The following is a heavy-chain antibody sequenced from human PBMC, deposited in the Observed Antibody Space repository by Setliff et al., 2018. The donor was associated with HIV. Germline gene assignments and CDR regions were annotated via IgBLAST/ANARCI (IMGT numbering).Heavy chain of an antibody. D-gene: IGHD6-6*01. CDR1: GYSFATYW. V-gene: IGHV5-51*01. CDR2: IYPGDSDT. CDR3: ARTIASRPKYYYYAMDF. J-gene: IGHJ6*02. Sequence: GESLKISCKGSGYSFATYWIGWVRQMPGKGLECMGIIYPGDSDTRYSPSFQGQVTISVDKSISTAYLQWSSLKASDTAMYYCARTIASRPKYYYYAMDFWGQGTTVTVSS.